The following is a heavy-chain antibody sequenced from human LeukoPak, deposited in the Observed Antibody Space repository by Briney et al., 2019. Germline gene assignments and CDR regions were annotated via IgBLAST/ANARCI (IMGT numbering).Heavy chain of an antibody. CDR2: INWNGGST. V-gene: IGHV3-20*03. CDR1: GFTFDDYG. CDR3: ARVPYCGGDCYPTLDY. D-gene: IGHD2-21*02. J-gene: IGHJ4*02. Sequence: GGSLRLSYAASGFTFDDYGMSWVRQAPGKGLEWVSGINWNGGSTGYADSVKGRFTISRDNAKNSLYLQMNSLRAEDTALYYCARVPYCGGDCYPTLDYWGQGTLVTVSS.